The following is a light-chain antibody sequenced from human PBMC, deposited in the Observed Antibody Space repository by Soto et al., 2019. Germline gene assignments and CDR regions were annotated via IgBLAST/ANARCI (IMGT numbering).Light chain of an antibody. CDR2: GAS. Sequence: EIVLTQSPGTLSLSPGERATLSCRASPSVSGSNLAWYQQKPGQAPRLVIYGASSRATGIPARFSGSGSGTEFTLTISSLQSEDFAVYYCQQYGSSGTFGQGTKVDIK. J-gene: IGKJ1*01. V-gene: IGKV3-20*01. CDR3: QQYGSSGT. CDR1: PSVSGSN.